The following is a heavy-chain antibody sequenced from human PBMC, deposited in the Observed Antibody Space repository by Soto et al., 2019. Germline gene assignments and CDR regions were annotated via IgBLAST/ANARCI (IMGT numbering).Heavy chain of an antibody. D-gene: IGHD6-13*01. Sequence: ASVKVSCKASGYTITSYGISWVRQAPGQGLEWMGWISAYNGSTNYAQKLQGRVTMTTDTSTSTAYMELRSLRSDDTAVYYCARSKVYSSSWYVDYYYGMDVWGQGTTVTVSS. CDR2: ISAYNGST. J-gene: IGHJ6*02. V-gene: IGHV1-18*04. CDR3: ARSKVYSSSWYVDYYYGMDV. CDR1: GYTITSYG.